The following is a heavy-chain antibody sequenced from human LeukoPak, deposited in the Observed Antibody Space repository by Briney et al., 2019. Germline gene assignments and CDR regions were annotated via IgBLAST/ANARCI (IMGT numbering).Heavy chain of an antibody. CDR3: ARDWSIAARPLDY. V-gene: IGHV1-2*02. D-gene: IGHD6-6*01. Sequence: ASVKVSCKASGYTFTGYYMHWVRQAPGQGLEWMGWINPNSGGTNYAQKSQGRVTMTRDTSISTAYMELSRLRSDDTAVYYCARDWSIAARPLDYWGQGTLVTVSS. CDR2: INPNSGGT. CDR1: GYTFTGYY. J-gene: IGHJ4*02.